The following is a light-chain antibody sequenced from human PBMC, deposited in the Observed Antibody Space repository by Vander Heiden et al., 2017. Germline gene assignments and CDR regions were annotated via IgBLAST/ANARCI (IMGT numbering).Light chain of an antibody. CDR3: QVWDSSSDHSWV. V-gene: IGLV3-21*02. CDR1: NIGSKS. CDR2: DES. J-gene: IGLJ3*02. Sequence: SYVLTQPPSVSVAPGQTARITCGGNNIGSKSVHWYQQKPGQAPVLVVYDESDRPSGIPERFSGSNSGNTATLTISRVEAGDEADYYCQVWDSSSDHSWVFGGGTKLTVL.